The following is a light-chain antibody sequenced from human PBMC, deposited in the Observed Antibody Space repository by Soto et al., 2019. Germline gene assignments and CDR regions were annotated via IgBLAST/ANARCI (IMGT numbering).Light chain of an antibody. CDR3: QQYSTWPPRYT. CDR1: QSVSSY. CDR2: RAS. Sequence: EIVMTQSPPTLSMSPGGRATLSCRASQSVSSYLAWYQQRPGQPPRLLIYRASTRATGIPARFSGSGSGTEFSLTISSLQSEDFAVYYCQQYSTWPPRYTFGQGTKLEI. J-gene: IGKJ2*01. V-gene: IGKV3-15*01.